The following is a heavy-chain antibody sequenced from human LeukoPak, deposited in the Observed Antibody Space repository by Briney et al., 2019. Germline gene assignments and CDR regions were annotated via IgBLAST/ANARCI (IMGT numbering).Heavy chain of an antibody. CDR1: GGTFSSYA. J-gene: IGHJ6*02. D-gene: IGHD1-1*01. Sequence: SVKVSCKASGGTFSSYAISWVRQAPGQGLEWMGRIIPILGIANYAQKFQGRVTITADKSTSTAYMELSSLRSEDTAVYYCASNWNDPGGTLYYYYYGMDVWGQGTTVTVSS. CDR2: IIPILGIA. V-gene: IGHV1-69*04. CDR3: ASNWNDPGGTLYYYYYGMDV.